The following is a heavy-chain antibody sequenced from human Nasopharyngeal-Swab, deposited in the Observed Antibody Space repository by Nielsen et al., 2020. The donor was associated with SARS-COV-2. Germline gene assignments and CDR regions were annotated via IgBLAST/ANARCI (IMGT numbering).Heavy chain of an antibody. CDR1: GFLSNSYW. J-gene: IGHJ6*02. D-gene: IGHD3-10*01. Sequence: GGPLRPSCPAAGFLSNSYWMTWVRQAPGKGLEWVANIKEDGREKYYVDSVKGRFTISRDNAKNSLYLQMNSMRAEDTAVYYCARDSYGSGSYYYYYGMDVWGQGTTVTVSS. V-gene: IGHV3-7*01. CDR2: IKEDGREK. CDR3: ARDSYGSGSYYYYYGMDV.